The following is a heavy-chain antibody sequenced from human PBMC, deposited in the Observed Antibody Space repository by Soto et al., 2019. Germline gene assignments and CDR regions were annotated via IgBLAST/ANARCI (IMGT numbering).Heavy chain of an antibody. Sequence: AGSLRLSCAASGFSFSSYAMTWVRQAPGKGLEWVSTITVSGDITHYPDSVKGRFTISRDDAKNAVYLQMNSLRVDDPAMYYCVRDSSFRTIWGQGTQVTVS. CDR1: GFSFSSYA. V-gene: IGHV3-23*01. CDR3: VRDSSFRTI. J-gene: IGHJ4*02. D-gene: IGHD6-6*01. CDR2: ITVSGDIT.